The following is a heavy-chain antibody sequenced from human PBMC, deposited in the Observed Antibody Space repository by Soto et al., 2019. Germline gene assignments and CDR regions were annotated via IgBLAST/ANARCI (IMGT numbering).Heavy chain of an antibody. CDR3: ARSQVVVAATPVDY. V-gene: IGHV1-18*01. CDR2: ISAYNGNT. D-gene: IGHD2-15*01. CDR1: GYTFTSYG. J-gene: IGHJ4*02. Sequence: ASLKVSCKASGYTFTSYGISWVRQAPGQGLEWMGWISAYNGNTNYAQKLQGRVTMTTDTSTSTAYMELRSLRSDDTAVYYCARSQVVVAATPVDYWGQGTLVTVSS.